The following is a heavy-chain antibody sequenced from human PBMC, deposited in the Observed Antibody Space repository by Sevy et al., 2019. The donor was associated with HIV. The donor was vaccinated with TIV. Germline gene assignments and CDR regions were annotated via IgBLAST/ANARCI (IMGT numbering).Heavy chain of an antibody. Sequence: GGSLRLSCAASGFTFSRYAMNWVRQAPGKGLEWVSGISGSGGSGDKTNYADSVKGRFTISRDDSKNSLYLQLNSLRAEDTAVYYCAKVDVVVPVADYGMDVWGQGTTVTVSS. CDR2: ISGSGGSGDKT. CDR3: AKVDVVVPVADYGMDV. D-gene: IGHD2-2*01. V-gene: IGHV3-23*01. CDR1: GFTFSRYA. J-gene: IGHJ6*02.